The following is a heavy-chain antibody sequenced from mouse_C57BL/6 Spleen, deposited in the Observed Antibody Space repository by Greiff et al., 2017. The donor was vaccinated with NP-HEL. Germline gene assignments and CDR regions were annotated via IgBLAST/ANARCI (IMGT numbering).Heavy chain of an antibody. CDR1: GYTFTSYW. J-gene: IGHJ4*01. CDR2: IDPSDSET. D-gene: IGHD1-1*01. CDR3: ARELPHYYAMDY. Sequence: QVQLQQSGAELVRPGSSVKLSCKASGYTFTSYWMHWVKQRPIQGLEWISNIDPSDSETHYNQKFKDKATLTVDKSSSTAYMQLSSLTSEDSAVYYCARELPHYYAMDYWGQGTSVTVSS. V-gene: IGHV1-52*01.